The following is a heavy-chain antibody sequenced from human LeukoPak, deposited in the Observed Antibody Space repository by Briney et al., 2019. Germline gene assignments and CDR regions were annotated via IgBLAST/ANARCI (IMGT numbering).Heavy chain of an antibody. J-gene: IGHJ6*03. Sequence: GGSLRLSCAASGFTFDDYGMSWVRQAPGKGLEWVSGINWNGGSTGYADSVKGRFTISRDNAKNSLYLQMNSLRAEDTALYYCARGVRRGVYYYYYYMDVWGKGTTVTVSS. CDR2: INWNGGST. CDR1: GFTFDDYG. CDR3: ARGVRRGVYYYYYYMDV. V-gene: IGHV3-20*04. D-gene: IGHD1-1*01.